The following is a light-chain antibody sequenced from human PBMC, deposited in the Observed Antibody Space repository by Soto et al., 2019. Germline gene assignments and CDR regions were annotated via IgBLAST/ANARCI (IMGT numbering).Light chain of an antibody. J-gene: IGLJ2*01. CDR2: EVF. V-gene: IGLV2-23*02. CDR3: CSHVGGSTSVV. CDR1: SSDVGAYNV. Sequence: QSVLTQPASVSGSPGQSITISCTGTSSDVGAYNVVSWYQQYPGKAPKLMIYEVFKRPSGVSNRFSGSKSGNTASLTISGLQAEDEADYYCCSHVGGSTSVVFGGGTKLTVL.